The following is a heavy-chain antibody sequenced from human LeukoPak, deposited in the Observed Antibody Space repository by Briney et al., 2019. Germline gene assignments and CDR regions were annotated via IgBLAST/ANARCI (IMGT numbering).Heavy chain of an antibody. CDR2: INHSGST. Sequence: SETLSLTCAVYGGSFSGYYWSWIRQPPGKGLEWIGEINHSGSTNYNPSLKSRVTISVDTSKNQFSLKLSSVTAADTAVYYCARDRRSWSRPDEERHWFDPWGQGTLVTVSS. D-gene: IGHD6-13*01. CDR3: ARDRRSWSRPDEERHWFDP. V-gene: IGHV4-34*01. CDR1: GGSFSGYY. J-gene: IGHJ5*02.